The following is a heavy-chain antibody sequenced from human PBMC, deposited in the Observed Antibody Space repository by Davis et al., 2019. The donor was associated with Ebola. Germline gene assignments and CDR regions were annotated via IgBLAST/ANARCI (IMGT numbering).Heavy chain of an antibody. J-gene: IGHJ6*04. CDR3: ARRYGDYGYYYGMDV. CDR1: GYTFTSYG. Sequence: ASVKVSCKASGYTFTSYGISWVRQAPGQGLEWMGWISAYNGNTNYAQKLQGRVTMTTDTSTSTAYMELRSLRSDDTAVYYCARRYGDYGYYYGMDVWGKGTMVTVSS. CDR2: ISAYNGNT. D-gene: IGHD4-17*01. V-gene: IGHV1-18*01.